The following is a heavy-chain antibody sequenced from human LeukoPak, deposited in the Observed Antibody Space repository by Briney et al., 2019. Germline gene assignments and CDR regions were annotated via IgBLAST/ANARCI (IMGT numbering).Heavy chain of an antibody. CDR2: ISGTGDST. V-gene: IGHV3-23*01. CDR1: GFTFSSYA. Sequence: GGSLGLSCAASGFTFSSYAMSWVRQAPGKGLEWVSGISGTGDSTDYADSVKGRFTISRDNSRNTLYLQMNSLRAEDTAVYYCAREQPSTWYFHWGQGTLVTVSS. D-gene: IGHD6-13*01. J-gene: IGHJ4*02. CDR3: AREQPSTWYFH.